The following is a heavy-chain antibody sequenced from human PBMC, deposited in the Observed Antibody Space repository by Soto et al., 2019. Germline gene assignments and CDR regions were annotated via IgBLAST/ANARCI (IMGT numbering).Heavy chain of an antibody. D-gene: IGHD6-19*01. CDR3: ARARAVAGLYHGVDV. V-gene: IGHV1-69*01. CDR1: GGTFSRYP. Sequence: QVQLVQSGAEVRKPGSSVKVSCKASGGTFSRYPISWVRQAPGQGLEWMGGIIPMVGTANHAQKFQGRVNITADESTSTAYMELSSMRSVDTAMYYCARARAVAGLYHGVDVCGQGTTVIVSS. J-gene: IGHJ6*02. CDR2: IIPMVGTA.